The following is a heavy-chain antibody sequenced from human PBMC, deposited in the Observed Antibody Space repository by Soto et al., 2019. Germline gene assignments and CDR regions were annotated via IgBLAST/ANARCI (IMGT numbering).Heavy chain of an antibody. Sequence: SETLSLTCAVYGGSFSGYYWSWIRQPPGKWLEWIGEINHSGSTNYNPSLKSRVTISVDTSKNQFSLKLSSVTAADTAVYYCGSFYPTTVTTGLYYYYYGMDVWGQGXTVTVYS. CDR3: GSFYPTTVTTGLYYYYYGMDV. CDR1: GGSFSGYY. D-gene: IGHD4-17*01. J-gene: IGHJ6*02. V-gene: IGHV4-34*01. CDR2: INHSGST.